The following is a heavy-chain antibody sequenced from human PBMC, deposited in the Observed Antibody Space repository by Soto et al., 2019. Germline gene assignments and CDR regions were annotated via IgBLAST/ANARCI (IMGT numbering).Heavy chain of an antibody. J-gene: IGHJ6*02. D-gene: IGHD1-1*01. Sequence: GGSLRLSCAASGFTFSNDWMSWVRQAPGRGLESVGRIKSKTDGGTTDYAAPVKGRFTISRDDSKNTLYLQMNSLKTEDTAVYYCTRDSPGTNPPAYGMDVWGQGTTVTVSS. V-gene: IGHV3-15*01. CDR2: IKSKTDGGTT. CDR1: GFTFSNDW. CDR3: TRDSPGTNPPAYGMDV.